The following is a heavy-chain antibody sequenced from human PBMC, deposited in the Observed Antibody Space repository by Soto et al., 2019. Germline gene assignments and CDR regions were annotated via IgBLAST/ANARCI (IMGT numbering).Heavy chain of an antibody. CDR1: GYTFTGYY. V-gene: IGHV1-2*04. J-gene: IGHJ4*02. Sequence: GASVKVSCKASGYTFTGYYMHWVRQAPGQGLEWMGWINPNSGGTNYAQKFQGWVTMTRDTSISTAYMELSRLRSDDTAVYYCARDLGYSGYDQGMVGYWGQGTLVTSPQ. CDR3: ARDLGYSGYDQGMVGY. CDR2: INPNSGGT. D-gene: IGHD5-12*01.